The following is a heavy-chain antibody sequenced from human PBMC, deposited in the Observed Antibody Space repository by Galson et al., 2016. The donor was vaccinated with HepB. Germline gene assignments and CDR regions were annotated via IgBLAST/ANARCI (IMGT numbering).Heavy chain of an antibody. CDR2: IGGLGDNT. CDR1: GFPSSIYV. Sequence: SLRLSCAASGFPSSIYVMTWVRQAPGKGLEWVSSIGGLGDNTYYADTVKGRFTISRDISKNSLYLQMNSLRAEDTAVYYCVKTPPRFKLIDSNIHWGQGTLVTVAS. V-gene: IGHV3-23*01. CDR3: VKTPPRFKLIDSNIH. J-gene: IGHJ4*02. D-gene: IGHD3-22*01.